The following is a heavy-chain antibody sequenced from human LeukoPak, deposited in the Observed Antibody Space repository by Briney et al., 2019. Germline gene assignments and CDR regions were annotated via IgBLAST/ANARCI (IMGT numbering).Heavy chain of an antibody. CDR2: INPSGGSA. V-gene: IGHV1-46*01. D-gene: IGHD3-22*01. CDR3: ARDGPSLVVVIPALGY. Sequence: GASVTVSCKASGYTFTNYYMHWVRQAPGQGLEWMGIINPSGGSASYAQKFQGRVTMTRDTSTSTVYMELSSLRSEDTAVYYCARDGPSLVVVIPALGYWGQGTLVTVSS. J-gene: IGHJ4*02. CDR1: GYTFTNYY.